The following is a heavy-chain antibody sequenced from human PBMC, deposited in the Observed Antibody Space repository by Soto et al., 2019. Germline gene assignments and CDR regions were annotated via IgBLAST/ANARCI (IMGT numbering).Heavy chain of an antibody. CDR1: GYTFTSYG. Sequence: VASVKVSCKASGYTFTSYGISWVRQAPGQGLEWMGWISAYNGNTNYAQKLQGRVTMTTDTSTSTAYMELRSLRAEDTAVYYCAKDQLYIRGVIHNWFDPWGQGTLVTVSS. J-gene: IGHJ5*02. V-gene: IGHV1-18*01. CDR2: ISAYNGNT. D-gene: IGHD3-10*02. CDR3: AKDQLYIRGVIHNWFDP.